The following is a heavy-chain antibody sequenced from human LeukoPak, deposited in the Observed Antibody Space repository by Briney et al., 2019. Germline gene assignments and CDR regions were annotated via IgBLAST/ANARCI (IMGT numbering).Heavy chain of an antibody. V-gene: IGHV3-23*01. Sequence: GGSLRLSCAASGFTFSSYAMSWVRQAPGKGLEWVSAISGSGGSTYYADSVKGRFTISRDNSKNTLYLQMYSLRAEDTAVYYCAKEVRYYYDSSGPRWFDPWGQGTLVTVSS. D-gene: IGHD3-22*01. CDR2: ISGSGGST. J-gene: IGHJ5*02. CDR3: AKEVRYYYDSSGPRWFDP. CDR1: GFTFSSYA.